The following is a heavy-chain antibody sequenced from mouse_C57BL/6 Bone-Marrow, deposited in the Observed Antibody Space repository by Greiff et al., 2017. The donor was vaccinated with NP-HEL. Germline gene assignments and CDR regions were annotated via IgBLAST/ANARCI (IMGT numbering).Heavy chain of an antibody. CDR1: GYTFTSYT. CDR3: ARFIYYDYAWFAY. D-gene: IGHD2-4*01. J-gene: IGHJ3*01. V-gene: IGHV1-4*01. CDR2: INPSSGYT. Sequence: QVQLQQSGAELARPGASVKMSCKASGYTFTSYTMHWVKQRPGQGLEWIGYINPSSGYTKYNQKVKDKATLTADKSSSTAYMQLSSLTSEDYAVYYCARFIYYDYAWFAYWGQGTLVTVSA.